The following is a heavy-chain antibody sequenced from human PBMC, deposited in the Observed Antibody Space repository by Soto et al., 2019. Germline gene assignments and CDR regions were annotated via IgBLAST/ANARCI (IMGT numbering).Heavy chain of an antibody. V-gene: IGHV3-7*01. CDR1: GFTFSSYW. Sequence: EVQLVESGGGLVQPGGSLRLSCAASGFTFSSYWMSWDRQAPGKGLEWVANIKQDGSEKFYVDSVKGRLTISRDNAKNSPYLQMNSLRAEDTAVYYCARGTGAAVAADYWGQGTLVTVSS. D-gene: IGHD6-19*01. J-gene: IGHJ4*02. CDR3: ARGTGAAVAADY. CDR2: IKQDGSEK.